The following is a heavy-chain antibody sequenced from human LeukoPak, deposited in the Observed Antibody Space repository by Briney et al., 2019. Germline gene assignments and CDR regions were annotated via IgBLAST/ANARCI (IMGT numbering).Heavy chain of an antibody. Sequence: SETLSLTRTVSGGSISSYYWSWIRQPAGKGLEWIGRIYTSGSTNYNPSLKSRVTISVDTSKNQFSLKLSSVTAADTAVYYCASREKQGAFDIWGQGTMVTVSS. CDR1: GGSISSYY. V-gene: IGHV4-4*07. CDR3: ASREKQGAFDI. J-gene: IGHJ3*02. CDR2: IYTSGST.